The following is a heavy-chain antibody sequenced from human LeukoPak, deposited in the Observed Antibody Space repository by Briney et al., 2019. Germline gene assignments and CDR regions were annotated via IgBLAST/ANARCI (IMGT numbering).Heavy chain of an antibody. CDR1: GFNFRSYD. Sequence: GGSLRLSCAASGFNFRSYDMHWVRQAPGEGLEWVSAIGTTGDTYYAGSVKGRFTISRENAKNSLYLQMNSLRAGDTAVYYCTRDPRHFDSCGQGTLVTVSS. D-gene: IGHD6-6*01. J-gene: IGHJ5*01. V-gene: IGHV3-13*01. CDR3: TRDPRHFDS. CDR2: IGTTGDT.